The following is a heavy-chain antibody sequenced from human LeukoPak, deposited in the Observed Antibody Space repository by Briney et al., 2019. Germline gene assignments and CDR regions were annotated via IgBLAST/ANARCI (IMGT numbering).Heavy chain of an antibody. CDR1: GFTFSNYW. J-gene: IGHJ6*04. CDR3: AELGITMIGGV. D-gene: IGHD3-10*02. Sequence: GGSLRLSCAASGFTFSNYWMTWVRQAPGKGLEWVGNIKQDGSEKYYVDSVKGRFTISRDNAKNSLYLQMNSLRAEGTAVYYCAELGITMIGGVWGKGTTVTISS. V-gene: IGHV3-7*01. CDR2: IKQDGSEK.